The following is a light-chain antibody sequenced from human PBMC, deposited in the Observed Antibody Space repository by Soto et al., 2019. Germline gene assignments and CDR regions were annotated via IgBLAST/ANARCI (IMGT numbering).Light chain of an antibody. V-gene: IGKV1-5*01. CDR1: QSISSY. CDR3: QQYNSYWYT. Sequence: DIQMTHSPSSLSASVGDRVTITCRASQSISSYLNWYQQKPGKAPKLLIYDASSLESGVPSRFSGSGSGTEFTLTISSLQPDDFATYYCQQYNSYWYTFGQGTRLEIK. J-gene: IGKJ5*01. CDR2: DAS.